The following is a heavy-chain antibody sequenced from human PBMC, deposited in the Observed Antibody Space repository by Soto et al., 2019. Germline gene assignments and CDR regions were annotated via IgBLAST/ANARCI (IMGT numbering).Heavy chain of an antibody. CDR1: GYTFTSYF. D-gene: IGHD6-19*01. V-gene: IGHV1-46*03. J-gene: IGHJ4*02. Sequence: QVQLVQSGAEVKKPGASVKVFCKASGYTFTSYFIHWVRQAPGQGLEWMGIINPSGGSTNYAQQFQGRVTMTRDTSTSTVYTELSSLRFEDTAVYYCARDEGYSSGWSQFDYWGQGTLVTVSS. CDR2: INPSGGST. CDR3: ARDEGYSSGWSQFDY.